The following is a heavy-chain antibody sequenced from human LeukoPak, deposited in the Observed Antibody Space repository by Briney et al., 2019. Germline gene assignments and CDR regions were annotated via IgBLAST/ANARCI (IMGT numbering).Heavy chain of an antibody. Sequence: ASVKVSCKASGYTFTSYGISWVRQAPGQGLEWMGWISAYNGNTNYAQKLQGRVTMTTDTSTSTAYMELRSLRSDDTAVYYCARVEIVVVVAAFDYWGQGTLVTVSS. J-gene: IGHJ4*02. CDR1: GYTFTSYG. CDR2: ISAYNGNT. D-gene: IGHD2-15*01. V-gene: IGHV1-18*01. CDR3: ARVEIVVVVAAFDY.